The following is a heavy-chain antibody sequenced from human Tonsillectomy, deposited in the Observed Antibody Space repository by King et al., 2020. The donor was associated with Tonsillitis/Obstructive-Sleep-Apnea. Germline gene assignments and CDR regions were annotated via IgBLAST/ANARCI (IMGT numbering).Heavy chain of an antibody. Sequence: VQLQESGPGLVKPSETLSLTCTVSGGSISSYYWSWIRPPPGKGLEWIGYIYYSGSTNYNPSLKSRVTISVDTSKNQFSLKLSSVTAADTAVYYCASTALTMVRGVIVGGYFDYWGQGTLVTVSS. CDR1: GGSISSYY. J-gene: IGHJ4*02. D-gene: IGHD3-10*01. V-gene: IGHV4-59*01. CDR2: IYYSGST. CDR3: ASTALTMVRGVIVGGYFDY.